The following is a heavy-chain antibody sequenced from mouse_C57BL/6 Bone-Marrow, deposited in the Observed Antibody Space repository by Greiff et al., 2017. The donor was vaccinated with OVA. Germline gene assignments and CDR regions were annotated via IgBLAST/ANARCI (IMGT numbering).Heavy chain of an antibody. CDR1: GFTFSSYG. CDR3: AREGPYYYGSSSLAMDY. CDR2: ISSGGSYT. J-gene: IGHJ4*01. V-gene: IGHV5-6*01. Sequence: EVQLQESGGDLVKPGGSLKLSCAASGFTFSSYGMSWVRQTPDKRLEWVATISSGGSYTYYPDSVKGRFTISRDNAKNTLYLQMSSLKSEDTAMYYCAREGPYYYGSSSLAMDYWGQGTSVTVSS. D-gene: IGHD1-1*01.